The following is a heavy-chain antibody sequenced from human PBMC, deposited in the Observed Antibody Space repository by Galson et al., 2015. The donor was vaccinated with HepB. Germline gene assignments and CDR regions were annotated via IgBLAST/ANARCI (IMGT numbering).Heavy chain of an antibody. J-gene: IGHJ2*01. CDR3: ARLGTGLGYMFGYHRYFDL. V-gene: IGHV3-11*06. CDR1: GFALSDYY. CDR2: ISSSSSYT. D-gene: IGHD5-18*01. Sequence: SLRLSCAASGFALSDYYMSWIRQAPGQGLEWVSYISSSSSYTNYADSVKGRFTISRDNAKNSLYLQMNSLRAEDTAVYYCARLGTGLGYMFGYHRYFDLWGRGTLVTVSS.